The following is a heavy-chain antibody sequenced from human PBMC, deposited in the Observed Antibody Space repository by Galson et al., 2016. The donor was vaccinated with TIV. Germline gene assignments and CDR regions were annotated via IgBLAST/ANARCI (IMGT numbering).Heavy chain of an antibody. V-gene: IGHV1-69*04. Sequence: SVKVSCKASGGSFSNYAIIWVRQAPGQGLEWMGRIIPLLDKTNYAQKFQDRVTITADRPMSTAYMELSSLRSEDTAVYYCAREVAHVDSVILNADAFDIWGQGTKVTVSS. CDR1: GGSFSNYA. CDR2: IIPLLDKT. J-gene: IGHJ3*02. D-gene: IGHD3-16*01. CDR3: AREVAHVDSVILNADAFDI.